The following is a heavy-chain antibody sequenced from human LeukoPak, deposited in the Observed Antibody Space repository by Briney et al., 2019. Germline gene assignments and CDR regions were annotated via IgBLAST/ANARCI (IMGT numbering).Heavy chain of an antibody. CDR1: GYTFTGYY. CDR2: INPNSGGT. CDR3: ARERLIVGATTSAFDI. V-gene: IGHV1-2*02. Sequence: PGASVKVSCKASGYTFTGYYMHWVRQAPGQGLEWMGWINPNSGGTNYAQKFQGRVTMTRDTSISTAYMELSRLRSDDTAVYYCARERLIVGATTSAFDIWGQGTMVTVSS. D-gene: IGHD1-26*01. J-gene: IGHJ3*02.